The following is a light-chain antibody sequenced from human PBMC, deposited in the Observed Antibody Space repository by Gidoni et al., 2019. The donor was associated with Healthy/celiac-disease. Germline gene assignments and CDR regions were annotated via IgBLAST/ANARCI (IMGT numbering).Light chain of an antibody. V-gene: IGKV3-15*01. J-gene: IGKJ1*01. CDR3: EQYNNWPRT. Sequence: EIVITQSPATLSLSPGERATLSCRSSHSVSSNLAWYQQKPGQAPRLITYGASNRATGIPARFSGSGFGKEFTLTISSLKSEDFEVDYCEQYNNWPRTFGQXTKVEIK. CDR2: GAS. CDR1: HSVSSN.